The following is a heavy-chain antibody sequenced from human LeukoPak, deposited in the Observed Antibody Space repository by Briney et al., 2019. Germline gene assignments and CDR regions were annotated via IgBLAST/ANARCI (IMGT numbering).Heavy chain of an antibody. CDR1: GGSISSGGYS. CDR3: ARAGVGATVLDGFDP. Sequence: SETLSLTCAVSGGSISSGGYSWSWIRQPPGKGLEWIGYIYHSGSTYYNPSLKSRVTISIDRSKNQFSLILSSVTAADTAVYYCARAGVGATVLDGFDPWGQGTLVTVSS. D-gene: IGHD1-26*01. V-gene: IGHV4-30-2*01. CDR2: IYHSGST. J-gene: IGHJ5*02.